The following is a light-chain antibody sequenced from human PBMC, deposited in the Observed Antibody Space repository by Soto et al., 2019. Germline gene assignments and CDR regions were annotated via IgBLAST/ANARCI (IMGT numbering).Light chain of an antibody. CDR2: SNS. V-gene: IGLV1-44*01. J-gene: IGLJ3*02. CDR3: AAWDDSLNGWV. Sequence: QSVLTQPPSASGTPGQRGTLSCSGSSSNIGSNTVHWYQQLPGTAPKLLIYSNSQRPSGVPDRFSGSKSGTSASLAISGLQSEDEAEYYCAAWDDSLNGWVFGGGTKLTVL. CDR1: SSNIGSNT.